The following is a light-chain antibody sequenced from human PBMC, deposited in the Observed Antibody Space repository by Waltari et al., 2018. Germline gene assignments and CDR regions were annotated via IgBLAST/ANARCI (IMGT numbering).Light chain of an antibody. CDR2: KVS. CDR1: QSLVSSDGNTF. Sequence: EVVLTQSPPSLPVTLGQPASISCKSSQSLVSSDGNTFLNWFLQRPGQSPRRLIYKVSNRDSGVPDRFSGSGSGTDFTLKISRVEAEDVGIYYCMQGTQWPPSLTFGGGTKVEIK. J-gene: IGKJ4*01. CDR3: MQGTQWPPSLT. V-gene: IGKV2-30*01.